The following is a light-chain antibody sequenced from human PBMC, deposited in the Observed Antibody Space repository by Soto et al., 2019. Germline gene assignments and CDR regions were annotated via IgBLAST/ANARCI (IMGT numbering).Light chain of an antibody. CDR1: QGISNF. Sequence: DIQMIQSPSSLSASVGDRVTITCRASQGISNFLAWYQQKPGKVPKLLIYAASTLQSGVPSRISGGGSGTDFTLTISSLQPEDVATYYCQTYSLAPQTFGQGTKVEI. CDR3: QTYSLAPQT. CDR2: AAS. V-gene: IGKV1-27*01. J-gene: IGKJ1*01.